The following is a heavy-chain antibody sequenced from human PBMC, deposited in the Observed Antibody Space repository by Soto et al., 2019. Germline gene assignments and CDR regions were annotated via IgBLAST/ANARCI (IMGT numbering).Heavy chain of an antibody. V-gene: IGHV4-59*08. J-gene: IGHJ4*02. CDR1: GGSMFSYY. Sequence: PSETLSLTCTVSGGSMFSYYWSWIRQSPEKGLEWIAYIDYSGSTNSQSSLKSRVTISIDRSKNQFSLNLSSVTAADTAVYYCARHSGRFEDFDYWGQGTLVTVSS. CDR2: IDYSGST. D-gene: IGHD3-16*01. CDR3: ARHSGRFEDFDY.